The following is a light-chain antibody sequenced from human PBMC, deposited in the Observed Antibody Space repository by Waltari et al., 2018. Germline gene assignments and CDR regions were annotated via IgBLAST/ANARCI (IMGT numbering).Light chain of an antibody. CDR3: QQYGYSPLT. CDR2: VAS. J-gene: IGKJ4*01. Sequence: EIVLKQSPGTLSLSLGVRDTLSCSARESVSSGYVAWYHQKPGQAPRLLIYVASSRATGIPDRFSGSGSGTDFTLTITRLDPEDFAMYYCQQYGYSPLTFGGGTKVEIK. V-gene: IGKV3-20*01. CDR1: ESVSSGY.